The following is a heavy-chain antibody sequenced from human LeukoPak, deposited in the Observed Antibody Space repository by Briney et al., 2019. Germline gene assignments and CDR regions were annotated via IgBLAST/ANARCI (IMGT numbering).Heavy chain of an antibody. D-gene: IGHD2-15*01. CDR1: GYSISSGYY. J-gene: IGHJ6*03. CDR3: ASQPYCSGGSCYYYYYMDV. Sequence: PSDTLSLTCAVSGYSISSGYYWGWSRPPPGKGREWIGMIYHSGSNDYNTSLKRRVTISEDKTKNKIYLKMNSVTAADTAVYYCASQPYCSGGSCYYYYYMDVWGKGTTVTVSS. V-gene: IGHV4-38-2*01. CDR2: IYHSGSN.